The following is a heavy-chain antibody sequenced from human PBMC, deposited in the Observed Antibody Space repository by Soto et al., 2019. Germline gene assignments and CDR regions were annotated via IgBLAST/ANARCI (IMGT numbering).Heavy chain of an antibody. Sequence: PGGSLRLSCAASGFTFSSYGMHWVRQAPGKGLEWVASIKEDGSEKYYVDPVKGRFTISRENAKNSLYLQMNSLRAEDTAVYYCARYRSLDPWGQGILVTVSS. CDR3: ARYRSLDP. CDR1: GFTFSSYG. D-gene: IGHD3-16*02. CDR2: IKEDGSEK. J-gene: IGHJ5*02. V-gene: IGHV3-7*03.